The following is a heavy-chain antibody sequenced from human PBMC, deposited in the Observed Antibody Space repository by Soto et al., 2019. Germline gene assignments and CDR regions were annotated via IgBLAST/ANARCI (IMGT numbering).Heavy chain of an antibody. CDR3: ARGGYSGYDYRIDY. CDR1: GGSISSGGYS. J-gene: IGHJ4*02. Sequence: SETLSLTCAVSGGSISSGGYSWSWIRQPPGKGLEWIGYIYHSGSTYYNPSLKSRVTISVDRSKNQFSLKLSSVTAADTAVYYCARGGYSGYDYRIDYWGQGTLVTVSS. CDR2: IYHSGST. V-gene: IGHV4-30-2*01. D-gene: IGHD5-12*01.